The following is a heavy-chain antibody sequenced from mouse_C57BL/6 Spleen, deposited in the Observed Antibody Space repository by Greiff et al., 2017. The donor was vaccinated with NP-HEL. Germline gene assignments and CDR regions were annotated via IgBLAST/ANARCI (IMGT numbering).Heavy chain of an antibody. Sequence: VQLQQSGPGLVQPSQSLSITCTVSGFSLTSYGVHWVHQSPGKGLEWLGVIWRGGSTDYNAAFMSRLSITKDKSKSKIFFKMNSRQADDTAIYYCAKNTMVTTHYDAMDYWGQGTSVTVSS. J-gene: IGHJ4*01. CDR1: GFSLTSYG. V-gene: IGHV2-5*01. CDR2: IWRGGST. CDR3: AKNTMVTTHYDAMDY. D-gene: IGHD2-3*01.